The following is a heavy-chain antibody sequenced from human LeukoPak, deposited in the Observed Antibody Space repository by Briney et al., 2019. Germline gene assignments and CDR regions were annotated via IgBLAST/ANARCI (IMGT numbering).Heavy chain of an antibody. CDR2: IYYSGST. Sequence: SQTLSLTCTVSGGSISSGDYYWSWIRQPPGKGLEWIGYIYYSGSTYYNPSLKSRVTISVDTSKNQVSLKLSSVTAADTAVYYCASSVVTADLLFDYWGQGTLVTVSS. CDR1: GGSISSGDYY. J-gene: IGHJ4*02. D-gene: IGHD2-21*02. V-gene: IGHV4-30-4*01. CDR3: ASSVVTADLLFDY.